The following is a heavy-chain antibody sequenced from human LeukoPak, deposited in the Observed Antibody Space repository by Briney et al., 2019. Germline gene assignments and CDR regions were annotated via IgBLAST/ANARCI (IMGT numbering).Heavy chain of an antibody. J-gene: IGHJ4*02. CDR3: ARDFYDSGYFYDY. CDR2: IWYDGSNK. V-gene: IGHV3-33*01. Sequence: PGGSLRLSCAASGFTFSSYGMHWVRQAPGKGLEWVAVIWYDGSNKYYADSVKGRYTISRDNSKNTLYLQMNSLRAEDTAVYYCARDFYDSGYFYDYWGQGTLVTVSS. CDR1: GFTFSSYG. D-gene: IGHD3-22*01.